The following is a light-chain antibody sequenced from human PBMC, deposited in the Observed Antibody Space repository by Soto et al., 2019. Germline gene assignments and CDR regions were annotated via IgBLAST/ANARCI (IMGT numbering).Light chain of an antibody. CDR1: SSDVGGYNY. CDR2: DVS. Sequence: QSALTQPASVSGSPGRSITISCTGTSSDVGGYNYVSWYQQHPGKAPKLMIYDVSNRPSGVSNRFSGSKFGNTASLTISGLQAEDEADFYCSSYTSSSTPYVFGTGTKLTVL. J-gene: IGLJ1*01. V-gene: IGLV2-14*01. CDR3: SSYTSSSTPYV.